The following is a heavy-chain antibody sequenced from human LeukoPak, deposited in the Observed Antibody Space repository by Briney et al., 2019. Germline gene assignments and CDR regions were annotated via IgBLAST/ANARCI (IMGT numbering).Heavy chain of an antibody. V-gene: IGHV1-2*02. CDR1: GYTFSDKY. J-gene: IGHJ4*02. CDR2: IKPNGGGT. CDR3: ARVPRRRYCSGGSCYPGGDY. Sequence: GASVKVSCKASGYTFSDKYMHWVRQAPGQGLEWMGWIKPNGGGTNYAQKFQGRVTMTRDTSISTAYMELSRLRSDDTAVYYCARVPRRRYCSGGSCYPGGDYWGQGTLVTVSS. D-gene: IGHD2-15*01.